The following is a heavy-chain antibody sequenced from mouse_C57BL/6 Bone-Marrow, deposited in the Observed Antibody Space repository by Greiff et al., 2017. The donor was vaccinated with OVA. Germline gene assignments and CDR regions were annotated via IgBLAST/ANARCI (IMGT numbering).Heavy chain of an antibody. CDR2: IDPENGDT. J-gene: IGHJ2*01. CDR3: TPVVAMDY. CDR1: GFNIKDDY. D-gene: IGHD1-1*01. V-gene: IGHV14-4*01. Sequence: EVQLQQSGAELVRPGASVKLSCTASGFNIKDDYMHWVKQRPEQGLEWIGWIDPENGDTEYASKFQGKATITADTSSNTAYLQLSSLTSEDTAVDYCTPVVAMDYWGQGTTLTVSS.